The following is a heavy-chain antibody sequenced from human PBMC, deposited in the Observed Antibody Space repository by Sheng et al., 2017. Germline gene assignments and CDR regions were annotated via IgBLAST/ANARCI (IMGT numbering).Heavy chain of an antibody. CDR3: VRPTTEWYEGFDY. Sequence: QVQLVQSGAEVKKPGASVKVSCKASGYTFTAYQIHWVRQAPGQGLEWMGWISPNSGDTNSAQKFQGSVTMTRDTSINTAYMELSRLKSDDTAVYYCVRPTTEWYEGFDYWGQGTLVTVSP. D-gene: IGHD3-3*01. V-gene: IGHV1-2*02. CDR1: GYTFTAYQ. CDR2: ISPNSGDT. J-gene: IGHJ4*02.